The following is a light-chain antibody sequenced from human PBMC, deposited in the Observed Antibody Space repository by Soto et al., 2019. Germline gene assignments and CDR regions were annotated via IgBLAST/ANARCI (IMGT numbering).Light chain of an antibody. CDR2: DDS. Sequence: SYELTQPPSVSVAPGQTARITCGGNNIGRKSVHWYQQKPGQAPVLVLYDDSDRPSGIPDRFSGSNSGNTATLTISRVEAGDEADYYCQVWDSSSDPRVFGGGTKLTVL. V-gene: IGLV3-21*02. CDR1: NIGRKS. J-gene: IGLJ3*02. CDR3: QVWDSSSDPRV.